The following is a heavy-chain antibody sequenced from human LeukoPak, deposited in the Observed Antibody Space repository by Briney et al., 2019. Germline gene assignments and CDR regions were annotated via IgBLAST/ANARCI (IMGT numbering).Heavy chain of an antibody. J-gene: IGHJ4*02. CDR2: IKLDGSEK. CDR3: ARHGGRYYFDY. CDR1: GFTFSSYT. V-gene: IGHV3-7*05. D-gene: IGHD3-16*01. Sequence: GGSLRLSCAASGFTFSSYTMNWVRQAPGIGLEWVANIKLDGSEKYYVDSVKGRFTISRDNAKNSLYLQMNSLRAEDTAVYYCARHGGRYYFDYWGQGTLVTVSS.